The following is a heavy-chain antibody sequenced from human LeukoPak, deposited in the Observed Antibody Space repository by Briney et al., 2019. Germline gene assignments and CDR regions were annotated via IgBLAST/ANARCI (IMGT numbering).Heavy chain of an antibody. Sequence: QTGGSLRLSCAASGFTFSSYDMHWVRQATGKGLEWVSAIGTAGDTYYPGSVKGRFTISRENAKNSLYLQMNSLRAEDTAVYYCARVTPDSGYDYAIAVAGYSWFDPWGQGTLVTVSS. J-gene: IGHJ5*02. CDR1: GFTFSSYD. D-gene: IGHD5-12*01. CDR3: ARVTPDSGYDYAIAVAGYSWFDP. V-gene: IGHV3-13*01. CDR2: IGTAGDT.